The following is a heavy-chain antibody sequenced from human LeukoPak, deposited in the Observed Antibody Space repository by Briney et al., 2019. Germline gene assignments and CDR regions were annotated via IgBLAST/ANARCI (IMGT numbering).Heavy chain of an antibody. CDR1: GFTFSSYG. CDR2: INSDGSST. D-gene: IGHD1-7*01. J-gene: IGHJ4*02. Sequence: GGSLRLSCAASGFTFSSYGMHWVRQAPGKGLVWVSRINSDGSSTSYADSVKGRFTISRDNAKNTLYLQMNSLRAEDTAVYYCARGWYNWNYALDYWGQGTLVTVSS. CDR3: ARGWYNWNYALDY. V-gene: IGHV3-74*01.